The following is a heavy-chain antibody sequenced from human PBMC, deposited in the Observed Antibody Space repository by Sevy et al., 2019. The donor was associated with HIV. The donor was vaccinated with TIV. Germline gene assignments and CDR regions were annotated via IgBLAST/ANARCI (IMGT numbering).Heavy chain of an antibody. D-gene: IGHD4-17*01. CDR1: GFIFSSYE. CDR2: ISNSGSAL. Sequence: GGSLRLSCAASGFIFSSYEMNWVRQAPGKGLEWISYISNSGSALYYSDSVKGRFTISRDNAKNSLYLQMNSLRVEDTAVYYCAGDLPPAATTVAHFDCWGQGTQVTVSS. CDR3: AGDLPPAATTVAHFDC. J-gene: IGHJ4*02. V-gene: IGHV3-48*03.